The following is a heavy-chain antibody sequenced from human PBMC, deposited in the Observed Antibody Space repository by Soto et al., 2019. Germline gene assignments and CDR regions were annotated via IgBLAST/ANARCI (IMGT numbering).Heavy chain of an antibody. D-gene: IGHD1-26*01. Sequence: QVQLQKSGPGLVKPSETLSLTCTVSGGSISSYYWSWIRQPPGKGLEWIGYICYSGSTNYNPSLSSRVTISVDTSTNQFSLKLSSVTAADTAVYYCAGQVGDRGWFDPWGQGTLVTVSS. CDR3: AGQVGDRGWFDP. CDR2: ICYSGST. V-gene: IGHV4-59*01. J-gene: IGHJ5*02. CDR1: GGSISSYY.